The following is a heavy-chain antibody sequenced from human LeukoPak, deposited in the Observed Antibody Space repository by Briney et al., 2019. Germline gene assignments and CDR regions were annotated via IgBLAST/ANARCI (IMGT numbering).Heavy chain of an antibody. Sequence: SVKVSCKASGGTFSSYAISWVRQAPGQGPEWMGGIIPIFGTANYAQKFQGRVTITADESTSTAYMELSSLRSEDTAVYYCASELGYCSSTSCYGGWFDPWGQGTLVTVSS. CDR3: ASELGYCSSTSCYGGWFDP. D-gene: IGHD2-2*01. CDR2: IIPIFGTA. J-gene: IGHJ5*02. V-gene: IGHV1-69*13. CDR1: GGTFSSYA.